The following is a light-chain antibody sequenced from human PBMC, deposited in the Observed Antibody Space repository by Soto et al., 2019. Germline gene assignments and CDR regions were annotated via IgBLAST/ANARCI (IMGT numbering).Light chain of an antibody. Sequence: VLTQPPSVSGAPGQRVTISCTGSSSNIGGGYDVHWYQQLPGTAPKLLIYGNSNRPSGVPDRFSGSKSGTSASLAITGLQAEDEADYYCQSYDSSLSGVVFGGGTKLTVL. CDR3: QSYDSSLSGVV. CDR2: GNS. V-gene: IGLV1-40*01. J-gene: IGLJ2*01. CDR1: SSNIGGGYD.